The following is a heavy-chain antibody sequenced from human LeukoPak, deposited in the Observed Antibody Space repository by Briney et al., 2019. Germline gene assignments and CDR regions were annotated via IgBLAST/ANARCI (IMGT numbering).Heavy chain of an antibody. Sequence: SETLSLTCAVYGGSFSGYYWSWIRQPPGKGLEWSGEINHSGSTNYNPSLKSRVTISVDTSKNQFSLKLSSVTAADTAVYYCARERKGSGYSSSWYYYYGMDVWGQGTTVTVSS. CDR2: INHSGST. CDR3: ARERKGSGYSSSWYYYYGMDV. D-gene: IGHD6-13*01. CDR1: GGSFSGYY. J-gene: IGHJ6*02. V-gene: IGHV4-34*01.